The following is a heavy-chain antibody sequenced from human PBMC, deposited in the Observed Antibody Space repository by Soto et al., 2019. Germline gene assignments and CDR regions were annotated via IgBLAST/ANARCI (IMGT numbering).Heavy chain of an antibody. CDR2: ISWNSGTK. Sequence: GGSLRLSCVVSGFTFDNYAMHWVRHAPGKGLEWVSGISWNSGTKEYADSVKGRFTISRDNAKNSLHLQMSTLGAEDSAFYYCAKDTRPSPYTSSWFDYWGQGALVTVSS. CDR3: AKDTRPSPYTSSWFDY. CDR1: GFTFDNYA. V-gene: IGHV3-9*01. J-gene: IGHJ5*01. D-gene: IGHD6-13*01.